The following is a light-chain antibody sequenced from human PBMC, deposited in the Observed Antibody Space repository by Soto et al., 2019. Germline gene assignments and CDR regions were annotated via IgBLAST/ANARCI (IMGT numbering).Light chain of an antibody. V-gene: IGKV3-20*01. CDR2: GIS. J-gene: IGKJ1*01. Sequence: EIVLTQSPGTLSLSPGERATLSCRASHTISSSYLAWYQQKPGQAPRLLMYGISRRATGIPDRFSGRGSGTDFTLTITRLEPEDFAVYYCQQYVTSSPRAFGQGTKV. CDR1: HTISSSY. CDR3: QQYVTSSPRA.